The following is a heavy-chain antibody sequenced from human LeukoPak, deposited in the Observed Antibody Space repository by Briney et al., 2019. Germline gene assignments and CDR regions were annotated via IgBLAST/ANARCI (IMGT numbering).Heavy chain of an antibody. CDR2: INSDGSST. J-gene: IGHJ6*02. CDR3: ARDFRPYYDILTGYFYYYGMDV. V-gene: IGHV3-74*01. D-gene: IGHD3-9*01. CDR1: GFTFSSYW. Sequence: GGSLRLSCAASGFTFSSYWMHWVRQAPGKGLVWVSRINSDGSSTSYADSVKGRFTISRDNAKNTLYLQMNSLRAEDTAAYYCARDFRPYYDILTGYFYYYGMDVWGQGTTVTASS.